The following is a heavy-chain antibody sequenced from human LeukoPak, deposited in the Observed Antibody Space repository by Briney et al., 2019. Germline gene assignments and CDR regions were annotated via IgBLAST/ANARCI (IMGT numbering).Heavy chain of an antibody. J-gene: IGHJ6*02. V-gene: IGHV1-18*01. D-gene: IGHD2-15*01. CDR2: INPNSGNT. CDR1: GYTFTGYY. Sequence: ASVKVSCKASGYTFTGYYMHWVRKAPGQGLEWMGWINPNSGNTNYAQKLQGRVTMTTDTSTSTAYMELRSLRSDDTAVYYCATSATVVVVAATSYYYGMDVWGQGTTVTVSS. CDR3: ATSATVVVVAATSYYYGMDV.